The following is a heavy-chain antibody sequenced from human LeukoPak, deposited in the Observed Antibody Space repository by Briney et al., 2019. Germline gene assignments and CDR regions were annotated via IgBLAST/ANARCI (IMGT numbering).Heavy chain of an antibody. V-gene: IGHV4-39*02. CDR2: IYYSGST. Sequence: SETLSLTCTVSGGSISSSSYYWGWIRQPPGKGLEWIGSIYYSGSTYYNPSLKSRVTISVDTSKNQFSLKLSSVTAADTAVYYCARDSARFDPWGQGTLVTVSS. CDR1: GGSISSSSYY. J-gene: IGHJ5*02. CDR3: ARDSARFDP.